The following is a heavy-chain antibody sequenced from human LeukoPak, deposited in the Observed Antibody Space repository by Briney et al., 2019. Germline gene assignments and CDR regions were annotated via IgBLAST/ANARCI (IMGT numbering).Heavy chain of an antibody. CDR1: GGSISSYY. V-gene: IGHV4-4*07. CDR2: IYTSGST. CDR3: ARDGYYYDSSGYYDLLDY. J-gene: IGHJ4*02. D-gene: IGHD3-22*01. Sequence: SETLSLTCTVSGGSISSYYWSCIRQPAGKGREWLGRIYTSGSTNYNPSLKSRVNMSVDTSKNQFSLKLSSVTAADTAVYYCARDGYYYDSSGYYDLLDYWGQGTLVTVSS.